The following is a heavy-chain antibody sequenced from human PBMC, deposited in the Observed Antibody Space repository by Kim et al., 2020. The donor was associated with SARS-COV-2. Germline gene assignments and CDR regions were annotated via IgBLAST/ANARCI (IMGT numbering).Heavy chain of an antibody. J-gene: IGHJ4*02. CDR2: FDPEDGET. D-gene: IGHD3-22*01. Sequence: ASVKVSCKVSGYTLTELSMHWVRPAPGKGLEWMGGFDPEDGETIYAQKFQGRVTMTEDTSTDTAYMELSSLRSEDTAVYYCATGFAIEVVIVFDYWGQGTLVTVSS. V-gene: IGHV1-24*01. CDR3: ATGFAIEVVIVFDY. CDR1: GYTLTELS.